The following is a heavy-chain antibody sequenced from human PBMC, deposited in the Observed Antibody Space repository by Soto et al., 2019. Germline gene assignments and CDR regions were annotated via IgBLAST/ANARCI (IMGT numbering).Heavy chain of an antibody. CDR3: ARVPDV. V-gene: IGHV4-30-2*01. J-gene: IGHJ6*02. CDR1: GGSISSGGYS. Sequence: QLQLQESGSGLVKPSQTLSLTCAVSGGSISSGGYSWGWIRQPPGKGLEWIGYIYHSGSTYYNPSLXSXXTISVARSKTRFPLKLGSVTAADTAVYDCARVPDVWGQGTTVTVSS. CDR2: IYHSGST.